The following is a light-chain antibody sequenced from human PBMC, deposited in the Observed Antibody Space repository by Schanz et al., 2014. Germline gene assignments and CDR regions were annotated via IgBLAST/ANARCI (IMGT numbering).Light chain of an antibody. J-gene: IGLJ2*01. CDR3: QSFDSSLTL. CDR2: DNN. V-gene: IGLV1-40*01. CDR1: SSNIGAGYD. Sequence: QSVLTQPPSVSGAPGQRVTISCSGSSSNIGAGYDVHWYQQLPGTAPKLLIYDNNSRPSGVPDRFSGSKSGTSASLAITGLQAEDEADYYCQSFDSSLTLFGGGTKLTVL.